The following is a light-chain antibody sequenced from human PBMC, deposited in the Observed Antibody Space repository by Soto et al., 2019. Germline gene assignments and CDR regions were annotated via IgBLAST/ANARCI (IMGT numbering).Light chain of an antibody. Sequence: IVMTQSPSTLSVSPGERATLSCRAGQNIHTNLAWYQQKPGQAPRLLFYGASTGATGLPARFSGSGSGTEFTLTISSLQSEDFAVYYCQQYKNWHLFGQGTRLEI. CDR1: QNIHTN. V-gene: IGKV3-15*01. J-gene: IGKJ5*01. CDR3: QQYKNWHL. CDR2: GAS.